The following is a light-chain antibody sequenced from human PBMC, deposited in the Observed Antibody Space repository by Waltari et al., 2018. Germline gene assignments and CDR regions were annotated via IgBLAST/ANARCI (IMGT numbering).Light chain of an antibody. CDR3: QVWDSSSDHWV. V-gene: IGLV3-21*02. CDR2: DDR. J-gene: IGLJ3*02. CDR1: NIGSKS. Sequence: SYVLTQPPSVSVAPGQTASITCGGNNIGSKSVHWYQQKQGQAPVLVVYDDRGRPSGVPERYSGSKSGNTATLSISGVEAGDEADYFCQVWDSSSDHWVFGGGTKLTAL.